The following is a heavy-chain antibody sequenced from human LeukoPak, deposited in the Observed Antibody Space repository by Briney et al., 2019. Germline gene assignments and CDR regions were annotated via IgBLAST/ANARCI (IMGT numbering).Heavy chain of an antibody. CDR3: AHRTYYYDTSGYSFDF. D-gene: IGHD3-22*01. CDR2: IYWDSDK. V-gene: IGHV2-5*02. J-gene: IGHJ4*02. CDR1: GFSLNTSGEG. Sequence: SGPTLVKPTQTLTLTCTFSGFSLNTSGEGVGWIRQPPGKALEWLTVIYWDSDKRYSPSLKSRLTITKDTSKNQVVLTMTNMDPVDTATYYCAHRTYYYDTSGYSFDFWGQGTLVTVSS.